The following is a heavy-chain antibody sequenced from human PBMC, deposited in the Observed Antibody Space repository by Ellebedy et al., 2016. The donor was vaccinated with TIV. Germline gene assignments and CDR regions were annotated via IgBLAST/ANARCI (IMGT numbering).Heavy chain of an antibody. CDR3: ARTDPWQPIDD. J-gene: IGHJ4*02. CDR2: INPSGTA. D-gene: IGHD2-21*02. Sequence: MPSETLSLTCVVKGGSFNGYFWSRIRQSPGKGLEWLGEINPSGTANYNPSLKSRVTMSVDTPEKQFSLRLTSVTAADTAVYYCARTDPWQPIDDWGQGILVSVSS. V-gene: IGHV4-34*01. CDR1: GGSFNGYF.